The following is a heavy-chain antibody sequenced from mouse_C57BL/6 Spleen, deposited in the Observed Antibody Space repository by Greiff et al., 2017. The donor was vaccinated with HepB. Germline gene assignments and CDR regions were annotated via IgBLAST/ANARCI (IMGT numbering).Heavy chain of an antibody. CDR1: GYTFTSYW. Sequence: QVQLKQPGAELVRPGPSVKLSCKASGYTFTSYWMDWVKQRPGQGLEWIGNIYPSDSETHYNQKFKDKATLTVDKSSSTAYMQLSSLTSEDSAVYYCARRGAGTPYFDVWGTGTTVTVSS. J-gene: IGHJ1*03. CDR2: IYPSDSET. CDR3: ARRGAGTPYFDV. V-gene: IGHV1-61*01. D-gene: IGHD4-1*01.